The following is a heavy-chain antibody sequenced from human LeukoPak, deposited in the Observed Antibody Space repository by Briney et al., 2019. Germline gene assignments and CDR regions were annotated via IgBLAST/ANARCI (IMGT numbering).Heavy chain of an antibody. Sequence: PGRSLRLSCAASGFTFDDYAMHWVRQAPGKGLEWVSGISWNSGSIGYADSVKGRFTISRDNAKNSLYLQMNSLTAEDTAVYYCAKDRVIMIPSLPMDAFDVWGQGTMVTVSS. D-gene: IGHD3-16*01. V-gene: IGHV3-9*01. CDR2: ISWNSGSI. J-gene: IGHJ3*01. CDR1: GFTFDDYA. CDR3: AKDRVIMIPSLPMDAFDV.